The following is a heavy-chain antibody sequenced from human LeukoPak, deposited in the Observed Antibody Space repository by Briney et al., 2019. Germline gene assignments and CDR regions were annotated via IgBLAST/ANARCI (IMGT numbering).Heavy chain of an antibody. CDR1: GGSISSYY. D-gene: IGHD3-22*01. Sequence: PSETLSLTCTVSGGSISSYYWSWIRQPPGKGLEWIGHIYYSGSTNYNPSLKSRVTISVDTSKNQFSLKLSSVTAADTAVYYCARDAGNYYDSSGYYGYDYWGQGTLVTVSS. V-gene: IGHV4-59*12. J-gene: IGHJ4*02. CDR2: IYYSGST. CDR3: ARDAGNYYDSSGYYGYDY.